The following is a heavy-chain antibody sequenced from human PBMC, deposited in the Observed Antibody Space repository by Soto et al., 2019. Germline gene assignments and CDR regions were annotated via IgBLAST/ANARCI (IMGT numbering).Heavy chain of an antibody. J-gene: IGHJ4*02. D-gene: IGHD3-22*01. CDR2: INVYNGNT. Sequence: ASVKVSCKTSGYTFTAYGMSWVRQAPGQGHEWMGWINVYNGNTNYEQNFQGRVTMTTYTSTNTAYMELRSLRSDDTAMYYCARTDYYDRFFDYWGQGTLVTVSS. CDR1: GYTFTAYG. CDR3: ARTDYYDRFFDY. V-gene: IGHV1-18*01.